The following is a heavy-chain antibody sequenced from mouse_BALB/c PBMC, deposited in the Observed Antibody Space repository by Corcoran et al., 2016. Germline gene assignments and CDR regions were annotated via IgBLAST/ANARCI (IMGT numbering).Heavy chain of an antibody. CDR1: GYTFTNYG. CDR3: ARRSTVVAYYYVMDY. V-gene: IGHV9-1*02. D-gene: IGHD1-1*01. J-gene: IGHJ4*01. Sequence: QIQLVQSGPELKKPGETVKISCKASGYTFTNYGMNWVKQAPGKGLKWMGWINTYTGEPTYADDFKGRFAFSLETSASTAYLQINNLKNEDMATYFCARRSTVVAYYYVMDYWGQGTSVTVSS. CDR2: INTYTGEP.